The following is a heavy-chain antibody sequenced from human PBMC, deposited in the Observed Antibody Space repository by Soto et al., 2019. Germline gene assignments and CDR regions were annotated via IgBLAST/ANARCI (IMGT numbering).Heavy chain of an antibody. CDR1: GDSISSYY. CDR2: IYYSGST. J-gene: IGHJ4*02. D-gene: IGHD2-2*01. V-gene: IGHV4-59*01. Sequence: QVQLQESGPGLVKPSETLSLTCTVSGDSISSYYWSWIRQPPGKGLEWIGNIYYSGSTNYNPSLKSRVTISVDTSKNQFSLKLSSVTAADTAVYYCARTVVATAPVGYWGQGTLVTVSS. CDR3: ARTVVATAPVGY.